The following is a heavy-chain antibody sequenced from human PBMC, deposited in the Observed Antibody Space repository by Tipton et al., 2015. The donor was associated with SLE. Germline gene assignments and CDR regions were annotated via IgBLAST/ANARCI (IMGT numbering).Heavy chain of an antibody. Sequence: QSGAEVKKPGASVKVSCKASGYTFTTYDVNWVRQATGQGLEWMGWINPNRGNTGCAQRFQGRVTMTRNTSISTAYMEVSSLTSEDTAVYYCARGSVIGASPFDMDVWGQGTTVTVSS. CDR3: ARGSVIGASPFDMDV. J-gene: IGHJ6*02. CDR1: GYTFTTYD. CDR2: INPNRGNT. D-gene: IGHD3-22*01. V-gene: IGHV1-8*01.